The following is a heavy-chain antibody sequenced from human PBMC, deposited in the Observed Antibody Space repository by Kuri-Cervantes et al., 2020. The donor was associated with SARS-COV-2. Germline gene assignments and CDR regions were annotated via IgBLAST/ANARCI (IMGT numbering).Heavy chain of an antibody. Sequence: GGSLRLSCAASGFTFSNSWMSWVRQAPGKGLEWVANIKYDGSEKYYVDSVKGRFTISRDNAKNSVYLQMNSLRDADTAVYYCTRGGYTSALSRQNWFDPWGQGTLVTVSS. V-gene: IGHV3-7*03. CDR1: GFTFSNSW. CDR3: TRGGYTSALSRQNWFDP. CDR2: IKYDGSEK. J-gene: IGHJ5*02. D-gene: IGHD6-19*01.